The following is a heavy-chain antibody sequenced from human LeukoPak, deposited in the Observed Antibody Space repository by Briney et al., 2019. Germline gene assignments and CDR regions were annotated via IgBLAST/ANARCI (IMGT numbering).Heavy chain of an antibody. CDR3: AKSDCTSTSCYTIDF. CDR1: GGSISSGGYY. V-gene: IGHV4-31*03. Sequence: SQTLSLTCTVSGGSISSGGYYWSWIRQHPGKGLEWIGYIYYSGSTYYNPSLKSRVTISVDTSKNQFSLKLSSVTAADTAVYYCAKSDCTSTSCYTIDFWGQGTLVTVSS. J-gene: IGHJ4*02. D-gene: IGHD2-2*02. CDR2: IYYSGST.